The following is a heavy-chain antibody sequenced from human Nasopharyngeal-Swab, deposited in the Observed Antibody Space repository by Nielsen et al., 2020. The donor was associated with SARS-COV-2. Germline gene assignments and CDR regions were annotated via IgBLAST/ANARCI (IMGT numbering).Heavy chain of an antibody. D-gene: IGHD6-19*01. CDR3: ARRRIAVAGHRYYFDY. J-gene: IGHJ4*02. CDR2: IKQDGSEK. CDR1: GFPFSSYW. Sequence: GGSLRLSCAASGFPFSSYWMSWVRQAPGKGLEWVANIKQDGSEKYYVDSVKGRFTISRDNAKNSLYLQMNSLRAEDTAVYYCARRRIAVAGHRYYFDYWGQGTLVTVSS. V-gene: IGHV3-7*03.